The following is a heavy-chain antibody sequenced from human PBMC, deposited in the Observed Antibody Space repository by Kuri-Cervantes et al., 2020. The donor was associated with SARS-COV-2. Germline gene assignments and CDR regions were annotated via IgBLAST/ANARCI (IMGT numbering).Heavy chain of an antibody. V-gene: IGHV1-69*10. D-gene: IGHD1-26*01. Sequence: SVKVSCKASGGTLSSYAISWVRQAPGQGLEWMGGIIPILGIANYAQKFQGRVTITADKSTSTVYMELSSLRSEDTAVYYCARVPSGSYCFDYWGQGTLVTVSS. CDR1: GGTLSSYA. CDR3: ARVPSGSYCFDY. J-gene: IGHJ4*02. CDR2: IIPILGIA.